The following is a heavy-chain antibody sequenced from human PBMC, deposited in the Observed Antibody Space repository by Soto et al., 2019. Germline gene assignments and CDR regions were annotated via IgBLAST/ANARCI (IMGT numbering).Heavy chain of an antibody. CDR3: AIDQQLRHESYYHYSMDI. J-gene: IGHJ6*03. CDR2: ISSDGGNE. CDR1: GFTLSDYG. V-gene: IGHV3-30*03. Sequence: SLRLCCTASGFTLSDYGMHWVRQAPGKGLELVAVISSDGGNEYCAESVKGRFTVSRDNSDNTLHLQMNSLSAEDTAVYYRAIDQQLRHESYYHYSMDIWGKGTTVTVSS. D-gene: IGHD6-13*01.